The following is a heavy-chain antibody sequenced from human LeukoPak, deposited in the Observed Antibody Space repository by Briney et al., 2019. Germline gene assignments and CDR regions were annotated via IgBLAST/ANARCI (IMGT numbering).Heavy chain of an antibody. CDR3: ARAPSELRYFDWSLGY. CDR1: GFTFSSYW. CDR2: IYSGGST. D-gene: IGHD3-9*01. V-gene: IGHV3-66*02. Sequence: PGGSLRLSCAASGFTFSSYWMSWVRQAPGKGLEWVSVIYSGGSTYYADSVKGRFTISRDNSKNTLYLQMNSLRAEDTAVYYCARAPSELRYFDWSLGYWGQGTLVTVSS. J-gene: IGHJ4*02.